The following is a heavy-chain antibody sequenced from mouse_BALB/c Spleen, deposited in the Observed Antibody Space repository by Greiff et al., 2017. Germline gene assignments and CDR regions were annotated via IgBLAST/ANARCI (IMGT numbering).Heavy chain of an antibody. CDR3: ARSDYYGSRYYFDY. V-gene: IGHV5-17*02. J-gene: IGHJ2*01. Sequence: DVQLVESGGGLVQPGGSRKLSCAASGFTFSSFGMHWVRQAPEKGLEWVAYISSGSSTIYYADTVKGRFTISRDNPKNTLFLQMTSLRSEDTAMYYCARSDYYGSRYYFDYWGQGTTLTVSS. CDR2: ISSGSSTI. D-gene: IGHD1-1*01. CDR1: GFTFSSFG.